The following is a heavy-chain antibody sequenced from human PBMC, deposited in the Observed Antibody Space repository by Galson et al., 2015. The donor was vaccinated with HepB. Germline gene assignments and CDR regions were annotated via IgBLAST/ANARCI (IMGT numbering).Heavy chain of an antibody. CDR2: ISGSGGST. CDR3: AKGRQFGVY. CDR1: GFTFPSYA. V-gene: IGHV3-23*01. J-gene: IGHJ4*02. D-gene: IGHD3-10*01. Sequence: SPRLSSAASGFTFPSYAMSWVRQAPGKGLEWVSAISGSGGSTYYADSVKGRFTISRDNSKNTLYLQMNSLRAEDTAVYYCAKGRQFGVYWGQGTLVTVSS.